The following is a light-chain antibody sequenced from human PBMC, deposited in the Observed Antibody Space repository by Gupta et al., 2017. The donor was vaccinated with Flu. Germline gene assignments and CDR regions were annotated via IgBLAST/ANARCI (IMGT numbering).Light chain of an antibody. CDR3: QQDNRASRT. J-gene: IGKJ4*01. Sequence: PSTLCASVGDRVTNTCRASQTISGRVAWYQQRPGKAPTLLIYQTASLETGVPSRFSGRGSGTEFTLIISSLQAEDAATYYCQQDNRASRTFGEGTKVEIK. CDR1: QTISGR. V-gene: IGKV1-5*03. CDR2: QTA.